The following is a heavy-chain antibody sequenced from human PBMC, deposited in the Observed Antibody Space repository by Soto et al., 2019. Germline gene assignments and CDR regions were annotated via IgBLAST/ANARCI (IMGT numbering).Heavy chain of an antibody. CDR1: GFTFSSYS. D-gene: IGHD2-2*01. V-gene: IGHV3-21*01. J-gene: IGHJ3*02. Sequence: GGSLRLSCAASGFTFSSYSMNWVRQAPGKGLEWVSSISSSSSYIYYADSVKGRFTISRDNAKNSLYLQMNSLRAEDTAVYYCARDYYCSSTSCDAFDIWGPGTMVTVSS. CDR3: ARDYYCSSTSCDAFDI. CDR2: ISSSSSYI.